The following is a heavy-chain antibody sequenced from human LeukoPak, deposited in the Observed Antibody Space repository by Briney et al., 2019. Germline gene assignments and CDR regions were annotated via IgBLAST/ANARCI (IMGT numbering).Heavy chain of an antibody. CDR2: INHSGST. V-gene: IGHV4-34*01. CDR3: AREVRGVRGARFDY. CDR1: GGSFSGYY. D-gene: IGHD3-10*01. Sequence: PSETLSLTCAVYGGSFSGYYWSWIRQPPGKGLEWIGEINHSGSTNYNPSLKSRVTISVDTSKNQFSLKLSSVTAADTAVYYCAREVRGVRGARFDYWGQGTLVTVSS. J-gene: IGHJ4*02.